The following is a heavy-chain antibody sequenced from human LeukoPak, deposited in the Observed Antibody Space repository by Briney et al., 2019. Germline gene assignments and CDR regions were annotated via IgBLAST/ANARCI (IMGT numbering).Heavy chain of an antibody. CDR1: GFIFSIYW. Sequence: GVSLRLSCAASGFIFSIYWMSWVRQAPGKGLEWVANIKQDGSEKSYMDSVKGGFTISRDNAKNSLYLQMNSLRAEHTAVYYCARDLGDDFVYWGQGTLVTVSS. CDR3: ARDLGDDFVY. D-gene: IGHD1-26*01. CDR2: IKQDGSEK. J-gene: IGHJ4*02. V-gene: IGHV3-7*04.